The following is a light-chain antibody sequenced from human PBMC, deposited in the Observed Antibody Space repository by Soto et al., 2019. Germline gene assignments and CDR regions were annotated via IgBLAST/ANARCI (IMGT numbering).Light chain of an antibody. CDR2: ENN. CDR1: TSNIGNNY. V-gene: IGLV1-51*02. Sequence: QSVLTHPPSVSAGPGQKVTISCSGRTSNIGNNYVFWYQQLPGTAPKLLIYENNKRPSGIPDRFSGSKSGTSATLDITGLQTGDEADYYCGTWDSSLNAGVFGGGTKVTVL. CDR3: GTWDSSLNAGV. J-gene: IGLJ3*02.